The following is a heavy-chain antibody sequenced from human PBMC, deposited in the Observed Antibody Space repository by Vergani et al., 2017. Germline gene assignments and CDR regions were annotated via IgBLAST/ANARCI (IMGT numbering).Heavy chain of an antibody. Sequence: QVQLVQSGAEVKKPGSSVKVSCKASGGTFSSYAISWVRQAPGQGLEWMGGIIPIFGTAYYAQKFQGRVTITADKSTSTAYMELSSLRSEDTAVYYCATGKQWLVQGGDYFDYWGQGTLVTVSS. J-gene: IGHJ4*02. V-gene: IGHV1-69*06. CDR3: ATGKQWLVQGGDYFDY. CDR1: GGTFSSYA. D-gene: IGHD6-19*01. CDR2: IIPIFGTA.